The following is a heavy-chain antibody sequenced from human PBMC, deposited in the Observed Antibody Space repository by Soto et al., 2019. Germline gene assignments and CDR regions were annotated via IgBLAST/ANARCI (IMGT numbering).Heavy chain of an antibody. CDR2: ISGSGGNT. Sequence: EVQPLESAGGLVQPGGSLSLSCAASGFTFSSYAMRWVRQAPGKGLEWVSAISGSGGNTYYADSVKGRFTISRDNSKNTLFLQLNSLRDEDTAVYYCAKCAGSGWYPDYWGQGTLVTVSS. V-gene: IGHV3-23*01. CDR1: GFTFSSYA. CDR3: AKCAGSGWYPDY. D-gene: IGHD6-19*01. J-gene: IGHJ4*02.